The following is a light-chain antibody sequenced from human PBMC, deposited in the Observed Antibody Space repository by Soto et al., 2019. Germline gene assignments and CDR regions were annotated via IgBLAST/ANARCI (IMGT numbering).Light chain of an antibody. CDR3: SSYTGSSTLV. V-gene: IGLV2-14*01. J-gene: IGLJ1*01. Sequence: QSALTQPASVSGSPGQSITISCTGTSSDVGGYDYVSWYQQLPGKAPKLLIYDVNNRPSGVSHRFSGSKSGNTASLTISGLQAEDEADYYCSSYTGSSTLVFGTGTKVTV. CDR1: SSDVGGYDY. CDR2: DVN.